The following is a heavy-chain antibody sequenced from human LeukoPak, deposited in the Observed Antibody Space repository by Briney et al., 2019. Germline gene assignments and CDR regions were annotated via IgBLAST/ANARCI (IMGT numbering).Heavy chain of an antibody. Sequence: GGSLRLSCAASGFTFSSYAMHWVRQAPGKGLEWVAVISYDGSNKYYADSVKGRFTISGDNSKNTLYLQMKSLRAEDTALYYCAKDIQYDYGSGTYYNGFDYWGHVALVTVSS. V-gene: IGHV3-30-3*01. J-gene: IGHJ5*01. CDR3: AKDIQYDYGSGTYYNGFDY. D-gene: IGHD3-10*01. CDR1: GFTFSSYA. CDR2: ISYDGSNK.